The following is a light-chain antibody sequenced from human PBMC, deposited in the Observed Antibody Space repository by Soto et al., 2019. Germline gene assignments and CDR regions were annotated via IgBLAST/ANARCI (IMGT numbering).Light chain of an antibody. CDR2: DDT. V-gene: IGLV1-40*01. J-gene: IGLJ3*02. Sequence: QTVVTQPPSVSGAPGQRVTISCTGTSSNIGAGYDVHWYQQLPGTAPKVLIYDDTHRPSGVPDRFSGSRSGTSASLAITGLQAEDEADYYCQSYDNNLDGSWVFGGGTQLTVL. CDR1: SSNIGAGYD. CDR3: QSYDNNLDGSWV.